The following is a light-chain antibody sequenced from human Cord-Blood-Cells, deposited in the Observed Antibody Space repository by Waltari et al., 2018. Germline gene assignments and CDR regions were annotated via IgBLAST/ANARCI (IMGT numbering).Light chain of an antibody. CDR2: AAS. V-gene: IGKV1-39*01. CDR1: QSISSY. CDR3: QQSYSTPLT. J-gene: IGKJ4*01. Sequence: DIQMTQSPSSLSASVGDRVTITCRASQSISSYLNWYQQKPGKAPKRLIYAASSLQSGVPSRFSGSGSGTDFTLTISSLQPEDFATYYCQQSYSTPLTCGGGTKVEIK.